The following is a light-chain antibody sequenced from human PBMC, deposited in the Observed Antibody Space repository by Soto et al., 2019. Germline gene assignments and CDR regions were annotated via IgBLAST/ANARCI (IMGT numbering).Light chain of an antibody. CDR3: AAWDDSLSGVV. CDR1: SSDVGGYNY. Sequence: QSALTQPASVSGSPGQSITISCTGTSSDVGGYNYVSWYQQHPGKAPKLMIYDVSNRPSGVPDRFSDSKSGTSASLAISGLRSEDEADYYCAAWDDSLSGVVFGGGTKVTVL. CDR2: DVS. J-gene: IGLJ2*01. V-gene: IGLV2-14*01.